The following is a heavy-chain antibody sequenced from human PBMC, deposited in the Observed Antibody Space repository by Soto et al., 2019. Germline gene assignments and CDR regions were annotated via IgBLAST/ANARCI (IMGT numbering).Heavy chain of an antibody. D-gene: IGHD3-3*01. J-gene: IGHJ4*02. CDR1: GFTFSSYA. Sequence: GSLRLSCAASGFTFSSYAMSWVRQAPGKGLEWVSAISGSGGSTYYADSVKGRFTISRDNSKNTLYLQMNSLRAEDTAVYYCAKDMRLLRFLEWLTQGFDYWGQGTLVTVSS. V-gene: IGHV3-23*01. CDR2: ISGSGGST. CDR3: AKDMRLLRFLEWLTQGFDY.